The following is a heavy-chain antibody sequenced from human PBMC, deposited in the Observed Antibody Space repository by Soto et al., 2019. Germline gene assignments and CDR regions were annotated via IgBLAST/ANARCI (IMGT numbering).Heavy chain of an antibody. Sequence: PSETLSLTCAVYGGSFSAYYWSWIRQPPGKGLEWIGEINHSGGTSYNPSLKSRVTISVDTSKSQFSPKLTSVTAADRAVYYCAPGSVDTVASSGSYEYWGQGTPVTVSS. D-gene: IGHD3-22*01. V-gene: IGHV4-34*01. CDR1: GGSFSAYY. CDR2: INHSGGT. CDR3: APGSVDTVASSGSYEY. J-gene: IGHJ1*01.